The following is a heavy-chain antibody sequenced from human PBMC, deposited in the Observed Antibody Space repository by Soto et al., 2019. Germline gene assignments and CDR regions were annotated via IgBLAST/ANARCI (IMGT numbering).Heavy chain of an antibody. D-gene: IGHD6-6*01. V-gene: IGHV1-2*02. CDR1: GYTFTGYY. J-gene: IGHJ4*02. CDR3: VTGDHLVR. Sequence: ASVKVSCKTPGYTFTGYYLNWVRQAPGRGLEWVGWINPKTGDTNNAQKFQGRVTMTTDTSISTGYMELSGLKSDDTAVYYCVTGDHLVRWGQGTRVTVSS. CDR2: INPKTGDT.